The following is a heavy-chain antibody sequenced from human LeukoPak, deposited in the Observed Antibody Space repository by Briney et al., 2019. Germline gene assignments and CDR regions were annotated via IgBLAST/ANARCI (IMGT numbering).Heavy chain of an antibody. J-gene: IGHJ4*02. CDR1: GFTFSNAW. V-gene: IGHV3-15*01. CDR2: IKSKTDGGTT. Sequence: PGGSLRLSCAASGFTFSNAWMSWVRQAPGKGLEWVGRIKSKTDGGTTDYAAPVKGRFTISRDDSKNTLYLQMNSLKTEDTAVYYCTTEPTLWPYFDYRGQGTLVTVSS. D-gene: IGHD3-10*01. CDR3: TTEPTLWPYFDY.